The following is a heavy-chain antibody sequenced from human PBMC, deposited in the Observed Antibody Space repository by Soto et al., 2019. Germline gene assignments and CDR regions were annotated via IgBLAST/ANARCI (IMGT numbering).Heavy chain of an antibody. CDR3: ARVTVAAAGNTWFDP. D-gene: IGHD6-13*01. Sequence: SETLSLTCTVSGGSISSGGYYWSWLRQHPGKGLEWIGYIYYSGSTYYNPSLKSRVTISVDTSKNQFSLKLSSVTAADTAVYYCARVTVAAAGNTWFDPWGQGTLVTVSS. J-gene: IGHJ5*02. V-gene: IGHV4-31*03. CDR2: IYYSGST. CDR1: GGSISSGGYY.